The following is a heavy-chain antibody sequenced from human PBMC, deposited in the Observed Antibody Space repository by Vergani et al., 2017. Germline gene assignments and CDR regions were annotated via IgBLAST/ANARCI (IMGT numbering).Heavy chain of an antibody. D-gene: IGHD3-9*01. Sequence: QVQLVQSGAEVKKPGSSVKVSCKASGGTFSSYAISWVRQAPGQGLEWMGRIIPILGIANYAQKFQGRVTITADKSTSTAYMELSSLRSEDTAVYYCAREPYISPHYGILTGPGVYYYMDVWGKGTTVTVSS. CDR1: GGTFSSYA. V-gene: IGHV1-69*04. CDR2: IIPILGIA. J-gene: IGHJ6*03. CDR3: AREPYISPHYGILTGPGVYYYMDV.